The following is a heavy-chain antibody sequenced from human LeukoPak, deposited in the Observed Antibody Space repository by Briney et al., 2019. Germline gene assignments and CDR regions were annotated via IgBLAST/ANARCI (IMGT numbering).Heavy chain of an antibody. Sequence: GRSLRLSCAASGFTFSSYGMHWVRQAPGKGLEWVSAISNNGGYTYYADSVQGRFTISRDNSKSTLCLQMNSLRAEDTAVYYCAKQLGYCSDGSCYFPYWGQGTLVTVSS. D-gene: IGHD2-15*01. CDR3: AKQLGYCSDGSCYFPY. V-gene: IGHV3-23*01. CDR2: ISNNGGYT. J-gene: IGHJ4*02. CDR1: GFTFSSYG.